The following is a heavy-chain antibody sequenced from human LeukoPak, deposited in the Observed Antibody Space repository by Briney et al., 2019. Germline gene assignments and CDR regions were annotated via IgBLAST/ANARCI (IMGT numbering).Heavy chain of an antibody. Sequence: GGSLTLFCAPSGFSFSSYWMHWVRHAPRRGLVCVSRINIDGSTTTYADSVKCRFTISRDNAKNTLSLQMNSLRAEDTAVYYCVSDHTGHDDYWGQGTLVTVSS. D-gene: IGHD1-1*01. J-gene: IGHJ4*02. CDR3: VSDHTGHDDY. CDR1: GFSFSSYW. CDR2: INIDGSTT. V-gene: IGHV3-74*01.